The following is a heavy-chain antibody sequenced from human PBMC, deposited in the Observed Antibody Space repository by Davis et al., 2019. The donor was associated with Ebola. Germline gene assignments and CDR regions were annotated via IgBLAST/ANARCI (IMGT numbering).Heavy chain of an antibody. V-gene: IGHV3-15*01. CDR2: IKSNTDGGTT. CDR3: TTDRVMITFGGVI. D-gene: IGHD3-16*01. CDR1: GFTFSTAW. Sequence: PGGSLRLSCAASGFTFSTAWMSWVRQAPGKGLEWVGRIKSNTDGGTTDYAAPVKGRFTISRDDSKNTLYLQMNSLKTEDTAVHYCTTDRVMITFGGVIWGQGTLVTVSS. J-gene: IGHJ4*02.